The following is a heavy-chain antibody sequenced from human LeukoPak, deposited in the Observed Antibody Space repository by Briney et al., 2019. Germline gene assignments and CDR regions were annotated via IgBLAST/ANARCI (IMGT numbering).Heavy chain of an antibody. V-gene: IGHV3-23*01. D-gene: IGHD5-12*01. CDR3: AKHRGYSSASIYYYGMDV. J-gene: IGHJ6*02. Sequence: GGSLRLSCTASGFTFSSYAINWVRQAPGKGLEWVSAISGSGDSTYYADSVKGRFTISRDNSRNTLYLQMNSLRAEDTALYYCAKHRGYSSASIYYYGMDVWGQGTTVTVSS. CDR1: GFTFSSYA. CDR2: ISGSGDST.